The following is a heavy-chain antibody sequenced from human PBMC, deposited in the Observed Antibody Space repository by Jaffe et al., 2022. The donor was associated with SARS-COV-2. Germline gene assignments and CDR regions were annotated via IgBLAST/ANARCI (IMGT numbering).Heavy chain of an antibody. CDR3: ATEGSGTYYNVYYFDN. J-gene: IGHJ4*02. V-gene: IGHV3-23*01. CDR1: GFALSTYA. Sequence: EVQLLESGGHLVQPGGSLRLSCAATGFALSTYAMSWVRQSPGKGLEWLSGIVGSTDVTYYADSVKGRFTISRDNSKNTLYLQMNSLKADDTAVYYCATEGSGTYYNVYYFDNWGQGTQVTVSS. D-gene: IGHD3-10*01. CDR2: IVGSTDVT.